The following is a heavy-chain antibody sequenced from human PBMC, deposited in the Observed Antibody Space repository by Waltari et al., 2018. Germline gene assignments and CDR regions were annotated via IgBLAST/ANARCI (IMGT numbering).Heavy chain of an antibody. CDR1: GFTFRAFG. Sequence: QVQLVESGGGVVQPGRSLTVSCAASGFTFRAFGWHWVRQAPGKGLEWVASVSYDGSHTYYGDSVRGRFTISRDNSKNTLHLQMNSLRGDDTAVYYCAKDHSGNDFFFFDHWGQGTLVIVSP. CDR2: VSYDGSHT. V-gene: IGHV3-30*18. D-gene: IGHD1-26*01. CDR3: AKDHSGNDFFFFDH. J-gene: IGHJ4*02.